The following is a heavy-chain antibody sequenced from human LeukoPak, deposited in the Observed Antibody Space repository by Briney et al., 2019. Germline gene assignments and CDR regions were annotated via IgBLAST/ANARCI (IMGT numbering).Heavy chain of an antibody. J-gene: IGHJ5*02. V-gene: IGHV4-4*07. CDR1: GGSISSYY. CDR3: ARAFSYGYADP. Sequence: PSETLSLTCTVSGGSISSYYWTWIRQPAGKGLEWIGRIFSSGGTNYNPSLKSRVTISIDTSKNQFSLNLTSVTTADTAIYYCARAFSYGYADPWGQGTLVTVSS. D-gene: IGHD3-16*01. CDR2: IFSSGGT.